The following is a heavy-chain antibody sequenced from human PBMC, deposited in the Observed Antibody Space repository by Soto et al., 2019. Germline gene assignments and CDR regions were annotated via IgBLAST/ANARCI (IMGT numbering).Heavy chain of an antibody. V-gene: IGHV3-30*18. Sequence: QVQLVESGGGVVQPGRSLRLSCAASGFTFSSSGMHWVRQAPGEGLEWVGVIYYDGSEQYYGDSVKGRFTISRDNSKNTLYLQMNSLRDEDTAVYYCAKEESSGWYRTAEYWGQGTLVTVSS. D-gene: IGHD6-19*01. CDR1: GFTFSSSG. CDR2: IYYDGSEQ. CDR3: AKEESSGWYRTAEY. J-gene: IGHJ4*02.